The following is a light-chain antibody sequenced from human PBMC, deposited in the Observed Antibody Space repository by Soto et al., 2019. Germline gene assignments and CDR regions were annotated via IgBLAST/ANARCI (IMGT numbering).Light chain of an antibody. CDR2: DVS. CDR1: SSDVGSYNY. V-gene: IGLV2-11*01. CDR3: CSYSGSDSLL. Sequence: QSAPTQPRSVSGSPGESVTISCSGTSSDVGSYNYVSWYQQYPGKAPKVMIYDVSERPSEVPVRFSGSKSGNTASLTISGLQAEDEAEYFCCSYSGSDSLLFGGGTQLTVL. J-gene: IGLJ2*01.